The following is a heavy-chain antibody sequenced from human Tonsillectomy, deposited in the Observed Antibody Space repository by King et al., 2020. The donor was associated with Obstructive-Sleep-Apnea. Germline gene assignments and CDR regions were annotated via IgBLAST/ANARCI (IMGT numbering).Heavy chain of an antibody. CDR3: AKGHSSGWSIDAFDI. CDR1: GFTFSSYG. CDR2: ISYDGSNK. Sequence: VQLVESGGGVVQPWRSLRLSCAASGFTFSSYGIHWVRQAPGKGLEWWAVISYDGSNKNYADSGKGRFTISRDNSKNTLYLQMNSLRAEDTAVYYCAKGHSSGWSIDAFDIWGQGTMVTVSS. J-gene: IGHJ3*02. V-gene: IGHV3-30*18. D-gene: IGHD6-19*01.